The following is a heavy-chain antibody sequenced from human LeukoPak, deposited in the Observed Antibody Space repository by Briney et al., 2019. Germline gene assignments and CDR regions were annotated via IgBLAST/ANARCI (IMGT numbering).Heavy chain of an antibody. V-gene: IGHV3-21*01. Sequence: PGGSLRLSCAASGFTFSSYSMNWVRQAPGKGLEWVSSISSSSSYIYYADSVKGRFTISRDNAKNSLYLQMNSLRAEDTAVYYCASGVPPHYDSSGYLRYWGQGTLVTVSS. D-gene: IGHD3-22*01. J-gene: IGHJ4*02. CDR2: ISSSSSYI. CDR3: ASGVPPHYDSSGYLRY. CDR1: GFTFSSYS.